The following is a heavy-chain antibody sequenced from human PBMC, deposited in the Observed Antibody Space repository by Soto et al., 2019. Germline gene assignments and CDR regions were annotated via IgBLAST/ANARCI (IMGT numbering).Heavy chain of an antibody. Sequence: KPSETLSLTCAVRGGPFSGYYWSWIRRTPGQGLEWIGEINHSGTTNYNPSLKSRITMSVDTSKKEFSLKLTSVSPADTAVYYCARGWRFDPWGQGTLVTVSS. V-gene: IGHV4-34*01. CDR2: INHSGTT. J-gene: IGHJ5*02. D-gene: IGHD3-3*01. CDR3: ARGWRFDP. CDR1: GGPFSGYY.